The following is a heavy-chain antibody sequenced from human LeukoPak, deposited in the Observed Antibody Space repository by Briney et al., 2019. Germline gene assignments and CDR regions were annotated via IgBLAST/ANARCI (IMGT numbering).Heavy chain of an antibody. D-gene: IGHD1-26*01. CDR1: GFTFSSYA. Sequence: QPGGSLRLSCAASGFTFSSYAMSWVRQAPGKGLEWASAISGSGGSTYYADSVKGRFTISRDNSKNTLYLQMNSLRAEDTAVYYCARAQVGYNWFDPWGQGTLVTVSS. J-gene: IGHJ5*02. CDR2: ISGSGGST. V-gene: IGHV3-23*01. CDR3: ARAQVGYNWFDP.